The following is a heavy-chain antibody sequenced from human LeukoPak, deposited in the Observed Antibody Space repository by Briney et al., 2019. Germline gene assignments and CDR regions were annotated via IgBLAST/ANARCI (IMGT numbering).Heavy chain of an antibody. CDR1: VYSFTNYY. J-gene: IGHJ4*02. CDR3: ARTRGYYFDY. CDR2: INPSGGST. Sequence: GASVRVSCKASVYSFTNYYMPWVRQAPGQGRDWMGMINPSGGSTTYAQKFQGRVTMTRDMSTRTVYMELSSLTSEDTAVYYCARTRGYYFDYWGQGTLVTVSS. V-gene: IGHV1-46*01.